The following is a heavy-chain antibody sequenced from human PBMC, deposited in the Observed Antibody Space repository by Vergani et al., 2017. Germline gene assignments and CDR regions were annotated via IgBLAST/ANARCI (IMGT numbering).Heavy chain of an antibody. V-gene: IGHV4-39*07. J-gene: IGHJ4*02. D-gene: IGHD3-3*01. CDR1: GGSISSSSYY. CDR3: ARDSIFGVVIIKRSFDY. Sequence: QLQLQESGPGLVKPSETLSLTCTVSGGSISSSSYYWGWIRQPPGKGLEWIGSIYYSGSTYYNPSLKSRVTISVDTSKNQFSLKLSSVTAADTAVYYCARDSIFGVVIIKRSFDYWGQGTLVTVSS. CDR2: IYYSGST.